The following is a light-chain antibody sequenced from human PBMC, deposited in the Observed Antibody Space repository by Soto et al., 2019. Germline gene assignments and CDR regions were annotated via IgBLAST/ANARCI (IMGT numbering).Light chain of an antibody. V-gene: IGLV2-8*01. CDR1: SSDVGGYNS. CDR2: EVI. CDR3: SSYAGSNVVL. J-gene: IGLJ2*01. Sequence: QSVLTQPPSVSGSPGQSVTISCTGTSSDVGGYNSVSWYQQHPGKAPKLMIYEVIKRPSGVPDRFSGSKSGNTASLTVSGLQAEDEADYYCSSYAGSNVVLFGGGTKLTVL.